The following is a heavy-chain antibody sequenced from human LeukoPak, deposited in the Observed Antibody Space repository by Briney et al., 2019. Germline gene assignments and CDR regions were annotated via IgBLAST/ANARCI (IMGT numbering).Heavy chain of an antibody. J-gene: IGHJ4*02. Sequence: SGTLSLTCTVSGGSISSYYWSWIRQHPGKGLEWIGYIYYSGSTYYNPSLKSRVTISVDTSKNQFSLKLSSVTAADTAVYYCARAAMKNYGPDYWGQGTLVTVSS. D-gene: IGHD4-17*01. CDR2: IYYSGST. CDR3: ARAAMKNYGPDY. V-gene: IGHV4-59*06. CDR1: GGSISSYY.